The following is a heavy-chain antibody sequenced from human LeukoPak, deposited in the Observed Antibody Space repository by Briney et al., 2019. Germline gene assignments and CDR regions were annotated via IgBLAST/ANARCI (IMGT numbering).Heavy chain of an antibody. J-gene: IGHJ5*02. D-gene: IGHD3-10*01. CDR3: AKDRGLPKATNWFDP. Sequence: PGGSLRLSCAASGFTFSSYGMHWVRQAPGKGLEWVAFIRYDGSNKYYADSVKGRFTISRDNSKNTLYLQMNSLRAEDTAVYYCAKDRGLPKATNWFDPWGQGTLVTVSS. CDR1: GFTFSSYG. V-gene: IGHV3-30*02. CDR2: IRYDGSNK.